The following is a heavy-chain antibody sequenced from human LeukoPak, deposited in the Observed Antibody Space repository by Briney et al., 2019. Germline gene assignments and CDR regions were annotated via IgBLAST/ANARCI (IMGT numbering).Heavy chain of an antibody. CDR1: VFTLSSYA. D-gene: IGHD6-19*01. CDR2: FSGSGGHT. CDR3: AKDGSPHGYSSD. V-gene: IGHV3-23*01. J-gene: IGHJ4*02. Sequence: GGSLRLSRAASVFTLSSYAMSWVRHAPGKGLECVSAFSGSGGHTYYADSAKGRFTISRDNSKNTLYLQMNSLRAEDTAVYYCAKDGSPHGYSSDWGQGILVTVSS.